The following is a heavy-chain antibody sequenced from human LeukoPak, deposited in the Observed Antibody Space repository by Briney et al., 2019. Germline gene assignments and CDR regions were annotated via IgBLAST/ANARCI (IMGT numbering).Heavy chain of an antibody. CDR2: IYYSGST. Sequence: SETLSLTCTVSGGSISSGGYYWSWIRQHPGKGLEWIRYIYYSGSTYYNPSLKSRVTISVDTSKNQFSLKLSSVTAADTAVYYCARASRRDYFDYWGQGTLVTVSS. CDR1: GGSISSGGYY. D-gene: IGHD1-1*01. CDR3: ARASRRDYFDY. V-gene: IGHV4-31*03. J-gene: IGHJ4*02.